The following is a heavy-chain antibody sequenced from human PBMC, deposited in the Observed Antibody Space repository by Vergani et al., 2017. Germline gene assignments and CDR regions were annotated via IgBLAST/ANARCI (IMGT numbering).Heavy chain of an antibody. V-gene: IGHV2-70*01. CDR2: IDWDDDK. J-gene: IGHJ4*02. CDR1: GFSLRSGGMA. CDR3: ARTYGSGTLFDS. D-gene: IGHD3-10*01. Sequence: QVTLRESGPALVRPTQTLTLPCTFSGFSLRSGGMAVSWIRQPPGMALEWLALIDWDDDKYYTPSLNSRVTISKDTSKNEVVLTITNMNPVDTATYYCARTYGSGTLFDSWGQGALVTVSS.